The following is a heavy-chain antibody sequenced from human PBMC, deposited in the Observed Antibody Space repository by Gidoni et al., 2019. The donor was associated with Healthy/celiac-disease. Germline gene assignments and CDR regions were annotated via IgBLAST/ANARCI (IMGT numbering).Heavy chain of an antibody. Sequence: QVQLVESGGGVVQPGRSLRLSCAASGFTFSSSGMHWVRQAPGKGLEWVAVISYDGSNKYYADSVKGRFTISRDNSKNTLYLQMNSLRAEDTAVYYCAKAGYCSSTSCYRVSDAFDIWGQGTMVTVSS. CDR2: ISYDGSNK. CDR3: AKAGYCSSTSCYRVSDAFDI. J-gene: IGHJ3*02. CDR1: GFTFSSSG. V-gene: IGHV3-30*18. D-gene: IGHD2-2*01.